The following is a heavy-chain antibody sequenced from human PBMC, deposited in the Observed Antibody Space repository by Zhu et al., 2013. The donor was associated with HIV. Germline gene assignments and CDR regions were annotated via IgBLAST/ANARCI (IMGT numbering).Heavy chain of an antibody. CDR2: IIPISGTV. Sequence: QVQLVQSGAEVKKPGSSVKVSCKDSGGTFSSYTISWVRQAPGQGLEWMGGIIPISGTVDYAQKFQGRVTITAYGSTTTAYMELSSLRSEDTAVYYCARVGPGSGWYDYWGQGTLVTVSS. J-gene: IGHJ4*02. D-gene: IGHD6-19*01. CDR3: ARVGPGSGWYDY. CDR1: GGTFSSYT. V-gene: IGHV1-69*01.